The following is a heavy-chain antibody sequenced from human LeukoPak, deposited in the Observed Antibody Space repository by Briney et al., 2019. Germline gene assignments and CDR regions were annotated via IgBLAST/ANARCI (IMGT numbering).Heavy chain of an antibody. CDR3: ARKGATGVDY. V-gene: IGHV4-34*01. CDR1: GGSFSGYY. CDR2: INHSGST. J-gene: IGHJ4*02. D-gene: IGHD1-26*01. Sequence: SETLSITCAVYGGSFSGYYWSWIRQPPGKGLEWIGEINHSGSTNYNPSLKSRVTISVDTSKNQFSLKLSSVTAADTAVYYCARKGATGVDYWGQGTLVTVSS.